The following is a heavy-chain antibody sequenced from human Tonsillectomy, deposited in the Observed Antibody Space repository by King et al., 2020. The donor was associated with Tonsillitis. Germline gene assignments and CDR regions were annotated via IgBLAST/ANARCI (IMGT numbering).Heavy chain of an antibody. CDR2: ITYDGGGQ. D-gene: IGHD1-26*01. Sequence: VQLVESGGGVVQAGGSLRLSCTASGFRFDKYGMHWVRQAPGKGPEWVTFITYDGGGQYYADSVMGRFTIFRDNSQTPVYLQMNSLRFEDTAVYYCAKTGRHSTSRTYYNVRYFDPWGQGVLVAVSS. CDR1: GFRFDKYG. CDR3: AKTGRHSTSRTYYNVRYFDP. V-gene: IGHV3-30*02. J-gene: IGHJ5*02.